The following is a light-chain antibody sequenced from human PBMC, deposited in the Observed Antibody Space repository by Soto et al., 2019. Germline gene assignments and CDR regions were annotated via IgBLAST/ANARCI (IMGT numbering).Light chain of an antibody. J-gene: IGKJ1*01. CDR1: QSVSNNY. Sequence: EILLAQSPGTLSLSSGEGATLSCRASQSVSNNYLAWYQPKPGKAPRLLIYGASNRATGIPDRLSGGGAGTDFTLTIRRLEPEDFALYYCQQYGSSGTFGQGTKVDIK. V-gene: IGKV3-20*01. CDR3: QQYGSSGT. CDR2: GAS.